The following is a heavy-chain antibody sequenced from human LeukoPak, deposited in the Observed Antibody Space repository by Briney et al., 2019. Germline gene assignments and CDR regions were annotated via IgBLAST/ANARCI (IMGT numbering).Heavy chain of an antibody. CDR2: IYYSGST. Sequence: SETLSLTCTVSGGSISSSSYYWGWIRRPPGKGLEWIGSIYYSGSTYYNPSLKSRVTISVDTSKNQFSLKLSSVTAADTAVYYCARGIMITFGGVIVPRPPDYWGQGTLVTVSS. V-gene: IGHV4-39*07. CDR3: ARGIMITFGGVIVPRPPDY. J-gene: IGHJ4*02. CDR1: GGSISSSSYY. D-gene: IGHD3-16*02.